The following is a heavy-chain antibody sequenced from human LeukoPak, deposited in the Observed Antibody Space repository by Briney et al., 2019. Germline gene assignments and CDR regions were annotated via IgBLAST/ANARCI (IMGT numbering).Heavy chain of an antibody. D-gene: IGHD1-26*01. V-gene: IGHV3-23*01. CDR3: AKDKGSGTYPPY. CDR2: ISGSGGST. J-gene: IGHJ4*02. CDR1: GFTFSSFA. Sequence: GGSLRLSCAASGFTFSSFAMSWVRQAPGKGLEWVSGISGSGGSTYYVDSVKGRFTISRDNSNNRLYLQMNSLRTDDTAVYYCAKDKGSGTYPPYWGKGTLVTVSS.